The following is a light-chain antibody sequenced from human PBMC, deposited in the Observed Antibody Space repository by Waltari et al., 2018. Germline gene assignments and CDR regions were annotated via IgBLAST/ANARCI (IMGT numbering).Light chain of an antibody. CDR3: QHRDNWLFT. CDR1: QSIQTF. Sequence: EIVLTQAPATLSFSPGDRATLSCRASQSIQTFLAWYQQKPGQAPRLLIYISSLRASGVPVRFSGSGSGTDFTLTISHLEPEDFAFYFCQHRDNWLFTFGPGTKVEIK. CDR2: ISS. J-gene: IGKJ3*01. V-gene: IGKV3-11*01.